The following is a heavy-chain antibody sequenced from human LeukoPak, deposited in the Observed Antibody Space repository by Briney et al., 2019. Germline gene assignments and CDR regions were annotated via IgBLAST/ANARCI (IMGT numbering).Heavy chain of an antibody. D-gene: IGHD3-10*01. Sequence: GGSLRLSCAASGFTFSSYATSWVRQAPGKGLEWVSAISAAGNTHYADSVKGRFTISRDNSKNTLFLQMNSLRTEDTAIYYCAKRSASGSYYFDYWGQGALVTVSS. CDR1: GFTFSSYA. J-gene: IGHJ4*02. V-gene: IGHV3-23*01. CDR3: AKRSASGSYYFDY. CDR2: ISAAGNT.